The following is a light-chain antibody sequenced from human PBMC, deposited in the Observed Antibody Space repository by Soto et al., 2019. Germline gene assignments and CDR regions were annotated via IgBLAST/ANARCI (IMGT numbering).Light chain of an antibody. CDR3: QQYGNSRWT. CDR1: QSVSSSY. V-gene: IGKV3-20*01. CDR2: GTS. J-gene: IGKJ1*01. Sequence: EIVLTPSPDTLSLSPGERATLSCRASQSVSSSYLAWYQQTPGLAPRLLIYGTSNRATGIPDRFSGSGSGTDFTLTISRLEPEDFAVYYCQQYGNSRWTFGQGTKVEIK.